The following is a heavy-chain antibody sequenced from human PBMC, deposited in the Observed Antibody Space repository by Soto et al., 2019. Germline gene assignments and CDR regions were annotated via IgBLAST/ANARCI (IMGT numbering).Heavy chain of an antibody. CDR2: ISSSGSTI. D-gene: IGHD2-15*01. J-gene: IGHJ2*01. CDR1: GFTFSSYE. CDR3: ARDRSCSGGSCQTKYFDL. V-gene: IGHV3-48*03. Sequence: PGGSLRLSCAASGFTFSSYEMNWVRQAPGKGLEWVSYISSSGSTIYYADSVKGRFTISRDNAKNSLYLQMNSLRAEDTAVYYCARDRSCSGGSCQTKYFDLWARGTLVTAPQ.